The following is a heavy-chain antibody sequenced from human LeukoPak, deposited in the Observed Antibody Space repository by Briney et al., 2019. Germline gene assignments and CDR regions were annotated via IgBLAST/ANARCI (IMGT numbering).Heavy chain of an antibody. J-gene: IGHJ4*02. CDR3: ARVPRPYDYVWGSYLLDH. D-gene: IGHD3-16*01. CDR1: GGSISSYY. CDR2: IYYSGST. V-gene: IGHV4-59*01. Sequence: PSETLSLTCTVSGGSISSYYWSWIRQPPGKGLEWIGYIYYSGSTNYNPSLKSRVTISVDTSKNQFSLKLSSVTAADTAVYYCARVPRPYDYVWGSYLLDHWGQGTLVTVSS.